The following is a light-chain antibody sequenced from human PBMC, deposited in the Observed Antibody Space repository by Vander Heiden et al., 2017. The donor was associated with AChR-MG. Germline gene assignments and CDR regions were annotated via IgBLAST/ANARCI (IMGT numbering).Light chain of an antibody. Sequence: EIGLTQSPATLSLSPGERATLSCRASQSVISYLAWYQQKPGQAPRLLIYDAANRATGSPARFSGRGSGTDFTRTISSLEPEDFAGYYCRQCSNGQTFGQGTKVEIK. J-gene: IGKJ1*01. CDR1: QSVISY. CDR2: DAA. V-gene: IGKV3-11*01. CDR3: RQCSNGQT.